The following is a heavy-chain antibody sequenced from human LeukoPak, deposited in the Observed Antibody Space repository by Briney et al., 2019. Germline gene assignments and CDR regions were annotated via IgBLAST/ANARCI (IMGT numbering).Heavy chain of an antibody. CDR2: IYYSGST. CDR1: GGSISSSSYY. Sequence: SETLSLTCTVSGGSISSSSYYWGWIRQPPGKGLEWIGSIYYSGSTYYNPSLKSRVTISVDTSKNQFSLKLSSVTAADTAVYCCARHGDYYDSSGYYYFDYWGQGTLVTVSS. V-gene: IGHV4-39*01. J-gene: IGHJ4*02. CDR3: ARHGDYYDSSGYYYFDY. D-gene: IGHD3-22*01.